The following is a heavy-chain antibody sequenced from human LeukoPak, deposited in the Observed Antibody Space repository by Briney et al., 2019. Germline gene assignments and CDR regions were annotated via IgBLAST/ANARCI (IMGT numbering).Heavy chain of an antibody. CDR2: INPNSGGT. Sequence: ASVKVSCKASGYTFTSYGISWVRQAPGQGLEWMGWINPNSGGTNYAQKFQGRVTMTRDTSISTAYMELSRLRSDDTAVYYCARGTLYFDYWGQGTLVTVSS. V-gene: IGHV1-2*02. CDR1: GYTFTSYG. CDR3: ARGTLYFDY. J-gene: IGHJ4*02.